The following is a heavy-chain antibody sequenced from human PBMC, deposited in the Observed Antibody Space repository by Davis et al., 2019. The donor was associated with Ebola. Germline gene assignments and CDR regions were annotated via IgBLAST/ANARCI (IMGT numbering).Heavy chain of an antibody. J-gene: IGHJ3*01. CDR2: INIDGSST. D-gene: IGHD6-19*01. CDR3: AKDTSNVWFDV. V-gene: IGHV3-74*01. Sequence: HTGGSLRLSCAASGFTFSSYWMHWVRQAPGKGLVWVSRINIDGSSTTYADSVKGRFTISRDNSKNTLHLQMNSLRVEDTAIYYCAKDTSNVWFDVWGQGTMVTVSS. CDR1: GFTFSSYW.